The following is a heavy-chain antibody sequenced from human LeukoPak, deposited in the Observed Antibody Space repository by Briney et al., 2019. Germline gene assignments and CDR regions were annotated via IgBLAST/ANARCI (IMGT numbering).Heavy chain of an antibody. CDR2: INPNSGGT. V-gene: IGHV1-2*02. CDR3: ARDNGDYWFDY. D-gene: IGHD4-17*01. J-gene: IGHJ4*02. CDR1: GYTFTGYY. Sequence: AASAKISCKASGYTFTGYYMHCVRQDPAQRLQWMGWINPNSGGTNYAQKFQGRVTMTRDTSIRTAYMELTRLRSDDTAVYYCARDNGDYWFDYWGQGTLVTVSS.